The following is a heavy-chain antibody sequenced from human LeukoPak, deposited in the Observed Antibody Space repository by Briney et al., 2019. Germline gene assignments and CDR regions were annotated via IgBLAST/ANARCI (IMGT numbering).Heavy chain of an antibody. V-gene: IGHV1-8*01. CDR3: ARGDDILTGYYMSFDY. Sequence: EGSVTVSCKASGYTFTSYDINWVGQAAGQGGEGMGWMNPNSGNTGYAQKFRGRVTMTRNTSISTAYMELSSLRSEDTAVYYCARGDDILTGYYMSFDYWGQGTLVTVSS. CDR2: MNPNSGNT. J-gene: IGHJ4*02. D-gene: IGHD3-9*01. CDR1: GYTFTSYD.